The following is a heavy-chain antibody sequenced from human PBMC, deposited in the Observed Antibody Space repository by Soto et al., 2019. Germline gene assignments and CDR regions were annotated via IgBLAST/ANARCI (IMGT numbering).Heavy chain of an antibody. Sequence: LSLTCTVSGGSISSYYWSWIRQPPGKGLEWIGYIYYSGSTNYNPSLKSRVTISVDTSKNQFSLKLSSVTAADTAVYYCARAWGEFYFDYWGQGTLVTVSS. CDR3: ARAWGEFYFDY. V-gene: IGHV4-59*01. CDR1: GGSISSYY. J-gene: IGHJ4*02. CDR2: IYYSGST. D-gene: IGHD3-16*01.